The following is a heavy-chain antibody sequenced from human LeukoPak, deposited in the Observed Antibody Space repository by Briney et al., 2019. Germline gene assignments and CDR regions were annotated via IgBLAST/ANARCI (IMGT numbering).Heavy chain of an antibody. CDR1: GDPISSRSDY. V-gene: IGHV4-61*01. Sequence: SETLSLTCAVCGDPISSRSDYNCTWIRQPPGKGLEWIGYSYHFGSTNYNPSLKSRVTISVDTSKNQFSLKLTSVTAADTTVYYCATEYSGFDYWGQGTLVTVSS. D-gene: IGHD5-12*01. CDR3: ATEYSGFDY. J-gene: IGHJ4*02. CDR2: SYHFGST.